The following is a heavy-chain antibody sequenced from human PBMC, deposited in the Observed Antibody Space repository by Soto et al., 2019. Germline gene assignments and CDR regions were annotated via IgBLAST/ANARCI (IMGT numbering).Heavy chain of an antibody. CDR1: GGTFSSYA. D-gene: IGHD2-21*01. CDR2: IIPIFGTA. Sequence: QVQLVQSGAEVKKPGSSVKVSCKASGGTFSSYAISWVRQAPGQGLEWMGGIIPIFGTANYAQKFQGKVTITADKSASTAYIESSSLRSEDTAVYYCARGRPGEGADFDYWGQGTLVTVSS. CDR3: ARGRPGEGADFDY. V-gene: IGHV1-69*06. J-gene: IGHJ4*02.